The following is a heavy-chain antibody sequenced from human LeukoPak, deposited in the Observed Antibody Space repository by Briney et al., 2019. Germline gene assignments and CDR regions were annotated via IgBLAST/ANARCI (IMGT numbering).Heavy chain of an antibody. CDR2: IKQDGSEK. CDR3: ARGGGDFWSAYYSGYYFDY. CDR1: GFTFTNYW. V-gene: IGHV3-7*01. Sequence: GGSLRLSCAASGFTFTNYWMSWVRQAPGKGLEWVANIKQDGSEKYHVDSVKGRFTISRDNAESSLYLQMNSLRAEDTAVYYCARGGGDFWSAYYSGYYFDYWGQGTLVTVSS. J-gene: IGHJ4*02. D-gene: IGHD3-3*01.